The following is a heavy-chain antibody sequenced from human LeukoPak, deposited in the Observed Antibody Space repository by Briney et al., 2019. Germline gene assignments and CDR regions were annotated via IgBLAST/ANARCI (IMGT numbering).Heavy chain of an antibody. J-gene: IGHJ6*02. Sequence: GGSLRLSCVVSGFTFSSHWMSWVRQAPGKGLEWVANIKEDGSEKYYVDSVKGRFTISRDNSKNTLYLQMNSLRAEDTAVYYCAKDQVGGYYYYGMDVWGQGTTVTVSS. CDR2: IKEDGSEK. CDR3: AKDQVGGYYYYGMDV. CDR1: GFTFSSHW. D-gene: IGHD1-26*01. V-gene: IGHV3-7*01.